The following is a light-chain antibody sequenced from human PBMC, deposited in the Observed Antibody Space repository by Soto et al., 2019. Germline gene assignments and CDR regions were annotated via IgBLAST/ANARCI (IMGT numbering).Light chain of an antibody. CDR2: GAS. V-gene: IGKV3-20*01. CDR1: HSVISSY. J-gene: IGKJ2*01. CDR3: QQYGSSHT. Sequence: EIVLTQSPGTLSLSPGERATLSCRASHSVISSYLAWYQQKPGQAPRLLIYGASSRATGIPDRFSGSGSGTDFTLTISRLEPEDFAVYYCQQYGSSHTFGQGTKLEIK.